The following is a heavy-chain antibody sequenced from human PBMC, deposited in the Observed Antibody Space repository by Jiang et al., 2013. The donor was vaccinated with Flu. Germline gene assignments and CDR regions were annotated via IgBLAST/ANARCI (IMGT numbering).Heavy chain of an antibody. V-gene: IGHV1-8*01. D-gene: IGHD1-1*01. CDR2: MNPKSGDT. CDR3: ARGLSFFSGERYGMDV. CDR1: GYTFVSYD. J-gene: IGHJ6*02. Sequence: VQLLESGAEVKKPGASVKVSCKASGYTFVSYDINWVRQASGRGLEWLGWMNPKSGDTGYAHSFQGRVTMTRDTSINTAYMELSSLRSEDTAVYFCARGLSFFSGERYGMDVWGQGTAVTVSS.